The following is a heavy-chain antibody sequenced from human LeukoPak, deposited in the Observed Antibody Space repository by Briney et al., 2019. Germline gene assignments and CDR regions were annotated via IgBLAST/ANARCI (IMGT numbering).Heavy chain of an antibody. J-gene: IGHJ6*02. CDR3: AKDLLGYCSSTSCSRYYGMDV. CDR1: GFTFSSYG. D-gene: IGHD2-2*01. CDR2: ISYDGSNK. V-gene: IGHV3-30*18. Sequence: PGGSLRLSCAASGFTFSSYGMHWVRQAPGKGLEWVAVISYDGSNKYYADSVKGRFTISRDNSKNTLYLQMNSLRAEDTAVYYCAKDLLGYCSSTSCSRYYGMDVWGQGTTVTVSS.